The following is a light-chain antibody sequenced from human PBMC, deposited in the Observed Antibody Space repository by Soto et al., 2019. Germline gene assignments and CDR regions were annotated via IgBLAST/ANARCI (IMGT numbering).Light chain of an antibody. CDR3: QYLNGAPTIT. CDR2: DAS. Sequence: EIGMTQSPATLSLSPGGGSTFSCVASQSVSSNLAWYQQKPGQAPRLLIYDASTRATGIPARFSGSGSGTEFSLTITGLQPEDFVTYYCQYLNGAPTITFGQGTRLEI. CDR1: QSVSSN. V-gene: IGKV3D-15*01. J-gene: IGKJ5*01.